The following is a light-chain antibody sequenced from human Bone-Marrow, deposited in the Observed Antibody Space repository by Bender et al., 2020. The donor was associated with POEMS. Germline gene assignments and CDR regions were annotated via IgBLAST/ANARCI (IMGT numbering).Light chain of an antibody. CDR3: QSADNSDTWV. J-gene: IGLJ3*02. CDR2: RDS. V-gene: IGLV3-25*03. CDR1: ALAKQF. Sequence: SYDLTQPPSVSVSPGQTASIACSADALAKQFASWYQQKPGQAPLLVMYRDSKRPSGIPERFSGSSSGTTVTLTISGVQAEDEADYYCQSADNSDTWVIGGRTKLTVL.